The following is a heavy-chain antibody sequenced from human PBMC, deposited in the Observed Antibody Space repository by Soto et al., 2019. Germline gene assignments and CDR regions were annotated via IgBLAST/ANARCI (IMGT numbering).Heavy chain of an antibody. Sequence: QAQLQESGPGLVKPSQTLSLTCTVSGGSISSGGYYWSWIRQHPGKGLEWIGYIYYSGSTYYNPSLKSRVTISVDTSKNQFSLKLSSVTAADTAVYYCARAPRGPASNWLDPWGQGTLVTVSS. J-gene: IGHJ5*02. CDR1: GGSISSGGYY. CDR3: ARAPRGPASNWLDP. V-gene: IGHV4-31*03. D-gene: IGHD2-2*01. CDR2: IYYSGST.